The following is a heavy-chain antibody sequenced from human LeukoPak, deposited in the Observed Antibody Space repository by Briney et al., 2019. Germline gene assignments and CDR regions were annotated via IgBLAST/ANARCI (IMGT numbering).Heavy chain of an antibody. V-gene: IGHV3-30*02. D-gene: IGHD1-26*01. CDR3: AKDPRGATRGHFDY. CDR2: IRYDGSNK. Sequence: GGSLRLSCAASGFTFSSYGMHWVRQAPGKGLEWVAFIRYDGSNKYYADSVKGRFTISRDNSKNTLYLQMNSLRAEDTAVYYCAKDPRGATRGHFDYWGQGTLVTVSS. J-gene: IGHJ4*02. CDR1: GFTFSSYG.